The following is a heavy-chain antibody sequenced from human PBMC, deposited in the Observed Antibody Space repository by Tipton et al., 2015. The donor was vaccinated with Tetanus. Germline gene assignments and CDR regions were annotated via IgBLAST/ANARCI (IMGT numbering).Heavy chain of an antibody. CDR1: GGSINRYY. D-gene: IGHD3-16*01. J-gene: IGHJ6*02. Sequence: TLSLTCTVSGGSINRYYWSWIRQPPGKGLEWIGYIYYIGSTNYNPSLKSRVTISVDTSKNQFSLKLSSVTAADTAVYYCASTVGHSGGYYYYYGMDVWGQGTTVTVSS. CDR2: IYYIGST. V-gene: IGHV4-59*01. CDR3: ASTVGHSGGYYYYYGMDV.